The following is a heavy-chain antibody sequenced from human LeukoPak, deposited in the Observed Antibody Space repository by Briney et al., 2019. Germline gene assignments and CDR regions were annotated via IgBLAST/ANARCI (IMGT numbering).Heavy chain of an antibody. Sequence: MTSETLSLTCTVSGGSISSYYWSWIRQSPGKGLEWIGYIYYSGSTNYNPSLKSRVTISVDTSKNQFSLKLSSVTAADTAVYYCARSGSTAHDYWGQGTLVTVSS. CDR3: ARSGSTAHDY. D-gene: IGHD1-26*01. V-gene: IGHV4-59*01. J-gene: IGHJ4*02. CDR1: GGSISSYY. CDR2: IYYSGST.